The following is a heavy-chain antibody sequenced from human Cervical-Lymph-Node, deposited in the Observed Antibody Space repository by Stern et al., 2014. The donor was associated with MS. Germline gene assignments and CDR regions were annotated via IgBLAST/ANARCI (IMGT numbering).Heavy chain of an antibody. V-gene: IGHV2-5*02. CDR1: GFSLNTIGEG. J-gene: IGHJ4*02. Sequence: SGPTLVKPTQTLTLTCRVSGFSLNTIGEGVGWIRQPPGKALEWLALLYWDDDRRYRPSLKDRLTITKDTSKNLVVLKMTNMDPLDTATYYCAHSSLSVGVSFDYWGQGTLITISS. CDR3: AHSSLSVGVSFDY. CDR2: LYWDDDR. D-gene: IGHD3-10*01.